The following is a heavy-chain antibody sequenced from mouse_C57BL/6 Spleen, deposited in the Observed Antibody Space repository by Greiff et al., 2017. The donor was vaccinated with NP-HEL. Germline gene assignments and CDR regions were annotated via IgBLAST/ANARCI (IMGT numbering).Heavy chain of an antibody. V-gene: IGHV5-12*01. J-gene: IGHJ1*03. CDR3: ARVGKDYSNYEEWYFDV. CDR2: ISNGGGST. CDR1: GFTFSDYY. D-gene: IGHD2-5*01. Sequence: EVKLVESGGGLVQPGGSLKLSCAASGFTFSDYYMYWVRQTPEERLEWVAYISNGGGSTYYPDTVKGRFTISRDNAKNTLYLQMSRLKSEDTAMYYCARVGKDYSNYEEWYFDVWGTGTTVTAAS.